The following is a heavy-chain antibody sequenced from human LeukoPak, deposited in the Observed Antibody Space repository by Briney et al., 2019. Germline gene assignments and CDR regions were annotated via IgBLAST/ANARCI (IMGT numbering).Heavy chain of an antibody. J-gene: IGHJ5*01. D-gene: IGHD2-15*01. CDR2: IDLNGNHI. Sequence: GSLRLSCVGSGFPFSSYSTNWVRQAPGKGLEWVSSIDLNGNHINYADSVKDRFTISRDNAKNSLFLQMDSLRVEDTAVYYCARDRGLGLPNWFTSWGQGTLVTVSS. CDR1: GFPFSSYS. CDR3: ARDRGLGLPNWFTS. V-gene: IGHV3-21*01.